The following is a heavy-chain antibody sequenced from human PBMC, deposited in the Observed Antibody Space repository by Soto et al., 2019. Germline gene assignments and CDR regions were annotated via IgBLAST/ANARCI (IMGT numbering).Heavy chain of an antibody. V-gene: IGHV3-30*18. CDR1: GFTFSSYG. CDR3: AKDCGGECYSSASTIDY. J-gene: IGHJ4*02. D-gene: IGHD2-21*01. Sequence: QVQLVESGGGVVQPGRSLRLSCAASGFTFSSYGMHWVRQAPGKGLEWVAVISYDGRNKYYADSVKGRFTISRDNSKNTLYLQMNSLRAEDTAVYYCAKDCGGECYSSASTIDYWGQGTLVTVSS. CDR2: ISYDGRNK.